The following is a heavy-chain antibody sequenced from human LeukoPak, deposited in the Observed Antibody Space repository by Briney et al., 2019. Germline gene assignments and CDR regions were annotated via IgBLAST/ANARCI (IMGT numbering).Heavy chain of an antibody. D-gene: IGHD2-8*01. Sequence: ASVKVSCKASGYTFTGYYMHWVRQASGQGLEWMGRINPNSGGTNYAQKFQGRVTMTRDTSISTAYMELSRLRSDDTAVYYCAVIGYCTNGVCYVADAGEGYYYYYMDVWGKGTTVTVSS. J-gene: IGHJ6*03. V-gene: IGHV1-2*06. CDR2: INPNSGGT. CDR3: AVIGYCTNGVCYVADAGEGYYYYYMDV. CDR1: GYTFTGYY.